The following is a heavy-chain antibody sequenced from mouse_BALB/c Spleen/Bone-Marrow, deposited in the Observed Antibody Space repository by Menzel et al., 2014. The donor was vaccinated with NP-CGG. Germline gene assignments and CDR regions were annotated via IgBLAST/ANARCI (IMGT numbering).Heavy chain of an antibody. CDR1: GFTFTSYG. J-gene: IGHJ2*01. Sequence: VQLKESGGGLVQPGGSLKLSCAASGFTFTSYGMSWVRQTPDKRLELVATINSNGGSTYYPDSLKGRFTISRDNAKNTLYVQMSSLKSEDTGMYYCARDYDYDYWGQGPTLTVSS. CDR2: INSNGGST. V-gene: IGHV5-6-3*01. D-gene: IGHD2-4*01. CDR3: ARDYDYDY.